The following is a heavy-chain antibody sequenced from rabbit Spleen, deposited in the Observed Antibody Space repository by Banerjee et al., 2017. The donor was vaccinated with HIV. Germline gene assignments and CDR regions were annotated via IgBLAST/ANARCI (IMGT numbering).Heavy chain of an antibody. CDR2: INAVTGKA. Sequence: QEQLVESGGGLVRPEGSLKLSCTASGFSFSNKAVMCWVRQAPGKGLQWIACINAVTGKAVYATWAKGRFTFSKTSSTTVTLQMTSLTAADTATYFCARSYAGYAVDGVATFDLWGQGTLVTVS. D-gene: IGHD6-1*01. CDR3: ARSYAGYAVDGVATFDL. V-gene: IGHV1S45*01. J-gene: IGHJ4*01. CDR1: GFSFSNKAV.